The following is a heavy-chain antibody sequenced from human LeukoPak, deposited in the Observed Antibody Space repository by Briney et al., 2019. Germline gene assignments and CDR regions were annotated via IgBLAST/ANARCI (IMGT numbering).Heavy chain of an antibody. D-gene: IGHD4-17*01. CDR1: GYTFSTYG. V-gene: IGHV1-18*01. Sequence: VASVKVSCKASGYTFSTYGISWVRQAPGQGLEWMGWVSTYNSNTYSIQKLQGRVTMTTDTSTSTAYMELRSLTSDDTAVYYCARNDFGDYFGQGTLVTVSS. CDR2: VSTYNSNT. J-gene: IGHJ4*02. CDR3: ARNDFGDY.